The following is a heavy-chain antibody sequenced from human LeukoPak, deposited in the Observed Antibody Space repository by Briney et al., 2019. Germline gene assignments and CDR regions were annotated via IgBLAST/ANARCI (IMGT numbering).Heavy chain of an antibody. CDR2: IRYDGSNK. J-gene: IGHJ1*01. D-gene: IGHD1-1*01. CDR1: GFTFSSYG. CDR3: AKVVATNIWIQH. Sequence: GGSLRLSCAASGFTFSSYGMHWVRQAPGKGLEWVTFIRYDGSNKYYADSVKGRFTISRDNSKNTLYLQMNSLRVEDMAVYYCAKVVATNIWIQHWGQGTLVTVSS. V-gene: IGHV3-30*02.